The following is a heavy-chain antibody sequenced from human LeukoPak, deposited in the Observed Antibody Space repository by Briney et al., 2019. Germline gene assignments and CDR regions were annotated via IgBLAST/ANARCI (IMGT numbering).Heavy chain of an antibody. CDR2: ISTYIGVT. D-gene: IGHD4-11*01. CDR3: SRDSDYSGNGNGDWFDP. V-gene: IGHV1-18*04. Sequence: ASVKVSCKASGFRFTSFGVSWVRQAPGQGLEWMGWISTYIGVTHYAEKFEDRVTMAIDKSTTTVYMELRSLRYDDTAVYYCSRDSDYSGNGNGDWFDPGGQGTVVTVSS. J-gene: IGHJ5*02. CDR1: GFRFTSFG.